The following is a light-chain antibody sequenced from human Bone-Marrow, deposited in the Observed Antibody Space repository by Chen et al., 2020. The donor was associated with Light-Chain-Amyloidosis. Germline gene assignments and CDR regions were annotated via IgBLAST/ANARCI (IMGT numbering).Light chain of an antibody. V-gene: IGKV1-39*01. CDR3: LQTYSPPPT. J-gene: IGKJ1*01. CDR2: AAS. CDR1: QTIVTY. Sequence: DIQMTQSPSSLSASVGDRVTITCRAIQTIVTYLNWYQQRPGKPPKLLISAASNLHGGVPSRFGGSASGTEFTLTISSLQPEDLATYYCLQTYSPPPTFGQGTKVTIK.